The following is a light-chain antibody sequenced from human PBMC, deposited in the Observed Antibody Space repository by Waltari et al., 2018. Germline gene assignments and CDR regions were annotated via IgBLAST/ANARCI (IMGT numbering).Light chain of an antibody. J-gene: IGKJ4*01. V-gene: IGKV2-28*01. CDR2: WGS. CDR3: MQGLQSPT. CDR1: QSLLHSDGNTY. Sequence: DIVMTQSPLSLPVTPGESASISCRSNQSLLHSDGNTYLDWYLQRPGQSPQPLIYWGSNRASGVPDRFSGSGSGTDFTLKISRVEADDVGIYYCMQGLQSPTFGGGTKVEIK.